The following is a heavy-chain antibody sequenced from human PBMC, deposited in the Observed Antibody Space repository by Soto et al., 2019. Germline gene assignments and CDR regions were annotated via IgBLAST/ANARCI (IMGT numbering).Heavy chain of an antibody. CDR1: GFTFSSYG. J-gene: IGHJ3*02. CDR3: AKDSPRYCSSTSCPI. D-gene: IGHD2-2*01. CDR2: ISGSSSST. V-gene: IGHV3-23*01. Sequence: GGSLRLSCAASGFTFSSYGMSWVRQAPGKGLEWVSAISGSSSSTYYADSVKGRFTISRDNSKNTLYLQMNSLRAEDTAVYYCAKDSPRYCSSTSCPIWGQGTMVTVSS.